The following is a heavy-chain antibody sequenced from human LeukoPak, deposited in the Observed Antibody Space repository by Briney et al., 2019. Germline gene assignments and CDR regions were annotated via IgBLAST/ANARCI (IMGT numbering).Heavy chain of an antibody. Sequence: SETLSLTCTVSGGSISSYYWSWIRQPPGKGLEWIGYIYYSGSTNYNPSLKSRVTISVDTSKNQFSLKLSSVTAADTAVYYCARHDSSGYFFYWGQGTLVTVSS. CDR3: ARHDSSGYFFY. V-gene: IGHV4-59*01. D-gene: IGHD3-22*01. CDR1: GGSISSYY. J-gene: IGHJ4*02. CDR2: IYYSGST.